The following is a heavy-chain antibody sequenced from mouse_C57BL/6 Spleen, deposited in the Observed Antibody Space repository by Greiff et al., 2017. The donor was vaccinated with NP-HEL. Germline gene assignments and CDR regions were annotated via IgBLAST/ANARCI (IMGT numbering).Heavy chain of an antibody. Sequence: QVQLQQPGAELVMPGASVKLSCKASGYTFPSYWMHWVKQRPGQGPEWIGEIDPSDSYTNYNQKFKGKSTLTVDKSSSTAYMQLSSLTSEDSAVYYCVYYSNSIAYWGQGTLVTVSA. CDR2: IDPSDSYT. V-gene: IGHV1-69*01. D-gene: IGHD2-5*01. J-gene: IGHJ3*01. CDR3: VYYSNSIAY. CDR1: GYTFPSYW.